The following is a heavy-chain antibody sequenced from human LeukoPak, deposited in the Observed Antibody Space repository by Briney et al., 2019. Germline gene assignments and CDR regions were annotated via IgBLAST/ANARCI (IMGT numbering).Heavy chain of an antibody. J-gene: IGHJ4*02. CDR2: TRPSSGRT. CDR1: GYTFTNYY. Sequence: GASVKVSCKTSGYTFTNYYMHWVRQAPGQGPEWMGITRPSSGRTSYPQKFQSRVTMTWDMSTSTFYMELSSLTSDDTAVYYCAREGPETYNFDFWGQGTLVTVSS. CDR3: AREGPETYNFDF. V-gene: IGHV1-46*01. D-gene: IGHD1-14*01.